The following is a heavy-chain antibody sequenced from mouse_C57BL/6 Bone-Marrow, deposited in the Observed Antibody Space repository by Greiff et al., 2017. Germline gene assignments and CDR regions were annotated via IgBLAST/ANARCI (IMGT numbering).Heavy chain of an antibody. Sequence: VQLLRSGAELVRPGTSVKLSCKASGYTFTTYWIGWAQQRPGHGLEWIGDILPGGGYTNYNEKFKGPATLTADKSSITAYMQFSMLTSEDSAIYTCASDFYCYFDYWGTGTTVTVSS. CDR2: ILPGGGYT. J-gene: IGHJ1*03. CDR3: ASDFYCYFDY. CDR1: GYTFTTYW. D-gene: IGHD2-4*01. V-gene: IGHV1-63*01.